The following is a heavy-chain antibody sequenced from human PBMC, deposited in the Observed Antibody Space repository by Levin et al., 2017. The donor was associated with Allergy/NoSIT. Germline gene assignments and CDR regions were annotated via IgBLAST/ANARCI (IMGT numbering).Heavy chain of an antibody. V-gene: IGHV3-9*01. J-gene: IGHJ4*02. CDR1: GFTFDDYA. Sequence: SLKISCAASGFTFDDYAMHWVRQAPGKGLEWVSGFSWNSGSIGYADSVKGRFTISRDNAKNSLYLQMNSLRAEDTALYYCAKDMVYYDSSGYNNWGQGTLVTVSS. CDR2: FSWNSGSI. CDR3: AKDMVYYDSSGYNN. D-gene: IGHD3-22*01.